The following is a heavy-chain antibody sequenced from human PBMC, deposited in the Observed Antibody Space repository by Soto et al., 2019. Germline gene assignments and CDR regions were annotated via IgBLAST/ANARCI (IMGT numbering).Heavy chain of an antibody. CDR2: IYYSGST. Sequence: SETLSLTCTVSGGSISSYYWSWIRQPPGKGLEWIGYIYYSGSTNYNPSLRSRVTISVDTSKNQFSLRLSSVTAADTAVYYCARSHGGRYYFDYWGQGTLVTVSS. J-gene: IGHJ4*02. CDR3: ARSHGGRYYFDY. V-gene: IGHV4-59*01. CDR1: GGSISSYY.